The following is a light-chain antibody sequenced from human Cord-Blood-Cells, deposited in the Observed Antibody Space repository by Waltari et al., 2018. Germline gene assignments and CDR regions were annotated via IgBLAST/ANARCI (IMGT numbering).Light chain of an antibody. CDR3: QQSYSTPRRLT. J-gene: IGKJ4*01. V-gene: IGKV1-39*01. CDR1: QIISIY. Sequence: DIQMTQSPSSLSASVGDRVTITCRASQIISIYLNWYQQKPGKAPNLLIYAASSLKSGVPSRFSGSGSGTDVTLTISSLQPEDFATYYCQQSYSTPRRLTFGGGTKVEIK. CDR2: AAS.